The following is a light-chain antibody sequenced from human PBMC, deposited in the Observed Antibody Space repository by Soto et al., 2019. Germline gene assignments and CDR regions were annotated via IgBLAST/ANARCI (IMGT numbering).Light chain of an antibody. J-gene: IGLJ2*01. CDR2: DVT. Sequence: QSALTQPRSVSGSPGQSVTLSCTGTSSDVGGYNYVSWYQQHPGKAPKLIISDVTERPSGVPDRFSGSKSGNTASLTISWLQAEDEADYYCCSYAGTNTLVVFGGGTKLTVL. CDR1: SSDVGGYNY. CDR3: CSYAGTNTLVV. V-gene: IGLV2-11*01.